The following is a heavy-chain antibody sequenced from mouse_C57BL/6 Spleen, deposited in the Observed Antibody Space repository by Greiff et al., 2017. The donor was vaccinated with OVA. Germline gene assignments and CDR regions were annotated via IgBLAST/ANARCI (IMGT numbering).Heavy chain of an antibody. CDR1: GFTFSDYG. CDR3: ARVYYDYDGGYFDV. Sequence: EVMLVESGGGLVQPGGSLKLSCAASGFTFSDYGMAWVRQAPRKGPEWVAFISNLAYSIYYADTVTGRFTISRENAKNTLYLEMSSLRSEDTAMYDCARVYYDYDGGYFDVWGTGTTVTVSS. CDR2: ISNLAYSI. J-gene: IGHJ1*03. D-gene: IGHD2-4*01. V-gene: IGHV5-15*01.